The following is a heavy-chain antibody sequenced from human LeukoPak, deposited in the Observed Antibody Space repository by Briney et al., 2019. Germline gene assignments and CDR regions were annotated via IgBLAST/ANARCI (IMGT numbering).Heavy chain of an antibody. D-gene: IGHD3-10*01. CDR3: ARDHTKGPMADV. Sequence: ASVKVSCKASGYTFTSYYMHWVRQAPGQGLEWMGIINPSGGSTSYAQKFQGGVTMTRDTSTSTVYMELSSLRSEDTAVYYCARDHTKGPMADVRGKGTTVTVSS. V-gene: IGHV1-46*03. CDR1: GYTFTSYY. J-gene: IGHJ6*04. CDR2: INPSGGST.